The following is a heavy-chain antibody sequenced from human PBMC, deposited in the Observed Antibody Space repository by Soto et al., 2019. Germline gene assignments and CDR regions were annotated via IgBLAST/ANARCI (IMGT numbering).Heavy chain of an antibody. Sequence: QVQLVQSGAEVKKPGSSVKVSCKAPGGTFSSYAISWVRQAPGQGLEWMGGIIPIFGTANYAQKFQGRVTFTADESTSTGYMELSRLRSEDSAVYYCARSQGGSSSLDIYYYYYYGMDVWGQGATVTVSS. V-gene: IGHV1-69*01. J-gene: IGHJ6*02. CDR2: IIPIFGTA. D-gene: IGHD2-15*01. CDR3: ARSQGGSSSLDIYYYYYYGMDV. CDR1: GGTFSSYA.